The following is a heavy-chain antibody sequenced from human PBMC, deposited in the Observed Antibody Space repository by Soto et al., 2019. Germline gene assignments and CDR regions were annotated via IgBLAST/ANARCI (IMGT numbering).Heavy chain of an antibody. V-gene: IGHV3-30*03. CDR1: GFTFSSYG. Sequence: PGGSLRLSCAASGFTFSSYGMHWVRQGPGKGLEWVAGISFDGSKKFYADSVKARFTISRDNSKSTLYLQVSSLRGDDTALYYCSATTGIAVAGTGQGYWGQGT. D-gene: IGHD6-19*01. CDR3: SATTGIAVAGTGQGY. J-gene: IGHJ4*02. CDR2: ISFDGSKK.